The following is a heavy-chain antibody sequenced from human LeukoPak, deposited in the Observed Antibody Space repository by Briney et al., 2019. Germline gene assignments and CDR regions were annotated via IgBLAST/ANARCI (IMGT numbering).Heavy chain of an antibody. D-gene: IGHD3-9*01. Sequence: GASVKVSCKASGYTFTGYYMHWVRQAPGQGLEWMGWINPNSGGTNYAQKFQGRVTMTRDTSISTAYIELSRLRSDDTAVYYCARSIVDILTGYNYYYYGMDVWGQGTTVTVSS. V-gene: IGHV1-2*02. CDR3: ARSIVDILTGYNYYYYGMDV. CDR2: INPNSGGT. J-gene: IGHJ6*02. CDR1: GYTFTGYY.